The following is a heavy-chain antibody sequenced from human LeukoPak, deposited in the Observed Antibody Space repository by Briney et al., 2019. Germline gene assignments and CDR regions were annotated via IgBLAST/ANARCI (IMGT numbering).Heavy chain of an antibody. Sequence: PSETLSLTCAVYGGSFSGYYWSWIRQPPGKGLEWIGEINHSGSTNYNPSLKSRVTISVDTSKNQFSLKLSSVTAADTAVYYCATGEKWYDAFDIWGQGTMVTVSS. CDR3: ATGEKWYDAFDI. CDR2: INHSGST. D-gene: IGHD2-15*01. V-gene: IGHV4-34*01. J-gene: IGHJ3*02. CDR1: GGSFSGYY.